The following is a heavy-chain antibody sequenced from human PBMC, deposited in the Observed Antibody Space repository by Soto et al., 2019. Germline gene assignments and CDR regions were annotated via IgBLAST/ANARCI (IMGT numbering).Heavy chain of an antibody. CDR1: GYTFISYA. D-gene: IGHD4-17*01. CDR3: ARENGITVTPFDY. V-gene: IGHV1-3*04. CDR2: INTDNGNT. Sequence: ASVKVSCKASGYTFISYAMHWVRQAPGQRLEWMGWINTDNGNTKYSQRFQGRVTITRDTSATTAYMELRSLRFEDTAVYYCARENGITVTPFDYWGQGTLVTVSS. J-gene: IGHJ4*02.